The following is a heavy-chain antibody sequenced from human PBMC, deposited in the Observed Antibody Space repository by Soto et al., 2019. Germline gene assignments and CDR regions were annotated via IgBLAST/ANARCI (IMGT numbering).Heavy chain of an antibody. CDR2: IYYSGSN. V-gene: IGHV4-59*01. J-gene: IGHJ6*02. CDR1: GGSISSYY. CDR3: ARVTRYYYGMDV. Sequence: PSETLSLTCTVSGGSISSYYWSWIRQPPGKGLEWIGYIYYSGSNNYNPSLKSRVTRSVDTSKNQFSLKLSSVTAADTAVYYCARVTRYYYGMDVWGQGTTVTVSS.